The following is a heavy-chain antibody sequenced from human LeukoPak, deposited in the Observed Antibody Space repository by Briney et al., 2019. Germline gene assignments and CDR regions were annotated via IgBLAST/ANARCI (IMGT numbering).Heavy chain of an antibody. D-gene: IGHD1-26*01. CDR2: FDPEDGET. CDR1: GYTLTELS. CDR3: ATVPRLIWGWELLGSDWFDP. J-gene: IGHJ5*02. Sequence: ASVKVSCKVSGYTLTELSMHWVRQAPGKGLEWMGGFDPEDGETIYAQKFQGRVTMTEDTSTDTAYMELSSLRSEDTAVYYCATVPRLIWGWELLGSDWFDPWGQGTLVTVYS. V-gene: IGHV1-24*01.